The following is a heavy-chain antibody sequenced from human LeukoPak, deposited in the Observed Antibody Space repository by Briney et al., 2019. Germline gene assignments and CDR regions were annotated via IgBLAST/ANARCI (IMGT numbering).Heavy chain of an antibody. CDR2: ISTSGSYI. CDR1: EFTFSSYG. J-gene: IGHJ5*02. V-gene: IGHV3-21*01. CDR3: ATDLIHYYASGAKT. Sequence: GGSLRLSCAVSEFTFSSYGMNWVRQAPGKGLEWVSSISTSGSYIYYANSMKGRFTISRENAKNSLYLQMNSLRVEDSAVYYCATDLIHYYASGAKTWGQGTLVTVSS. D-gene: IGHD3-10*01.